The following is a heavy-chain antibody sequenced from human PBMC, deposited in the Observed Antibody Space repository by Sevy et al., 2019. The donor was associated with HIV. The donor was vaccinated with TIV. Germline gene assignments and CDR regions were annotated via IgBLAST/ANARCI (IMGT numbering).Heavy chain of an antibody. J-gene: IGHJ5*02. V-gene: IGHV3-30-3*01. CDR1: GFTFSSYA. Sequence: GGSLRLSCAASGFTFSSYAMHWVRQAPGKGLEWVAVISYDGSNKYYADSVKGRFTISRDNSKNTLYLQMNSLRAEDTAVYYCARDRAYSSSAPGRSKYNWFDPWGQGTLVTVSS. CDR3: ARDRAYSSSAPGRSKYNWFDP. CDR2: ISYDGSNK. D-gene: IGHD6-6*01.